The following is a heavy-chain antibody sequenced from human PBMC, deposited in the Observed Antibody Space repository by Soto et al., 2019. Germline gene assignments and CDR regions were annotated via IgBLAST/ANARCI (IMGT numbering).Heavy chain of an antibody. V-gene: IGHV1-2*02. CDR1: GYTFTGYY. J-gene: IGHJ4*02. Sequence: ASVKVSCKASGYTFTGYYMHWVRQAPGQGLEWMGWINPNSGGTNYAQKFQGRVTMTRDTSISTAYMELSRLRSDDTAVYYCALAEAGIYYFDYWGQGTLVTVSS. CDR2: INPNSGGT. CDR3: ALAEAGIYYFDY. D-gene: IGHD6-13*01.